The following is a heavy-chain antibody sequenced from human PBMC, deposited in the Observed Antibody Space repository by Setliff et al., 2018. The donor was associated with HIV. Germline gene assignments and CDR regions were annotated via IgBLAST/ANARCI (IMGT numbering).Heavy chain of an antibody. CDR3: ARDTGVNVAPDGRGYHTFDF. J-gene: IGHJ3*01. Sequence: KASETLSLTCTVSGGSINSSTYYWGWIRQPPGKGLEWIGSFYYSGRTYYSPSLRSRVTISVDTSKNQFSLRLSSVTAADTATYYCARDTGVNVAPDGRGYHTFDFWGRGTMVTVSS. V-gene: IGHV4-39*02. CDR2: FYYSGRT. CDR1: GGSINSSTYY. D-gene: IGHD2-8*02.